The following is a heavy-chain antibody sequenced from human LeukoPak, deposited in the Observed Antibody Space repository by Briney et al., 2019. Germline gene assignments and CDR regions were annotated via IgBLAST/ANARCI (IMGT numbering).Heavy chain of an antibody. V-gene: IGHV4-61*01. J-gene: IGHJ4*02. CDR2: IYYSGST. D-gene: IGHD5-18*01. Sequence: PSETLSLTCAVSGGSVSSGSYYWSWIRQPPGKGLEWIGYIYYSGSTNYNPSLKSRVTISVDTSRNQFSLKLSSVTAADTAVYYCASSDTAMAPPDYWGQGTLVTVSS. CDR1: GGSVSSGSYY. CDR3: ASSDTAMAPPDY.